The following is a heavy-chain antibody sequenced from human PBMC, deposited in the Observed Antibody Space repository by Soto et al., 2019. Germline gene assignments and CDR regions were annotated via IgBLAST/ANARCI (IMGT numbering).Heavy chain of an antibody. Sequence: LRLSCAASGLTFSSYEMNWVRQAPGKGLEWVSYISSSGSTIYYADSVKGRFTISRDNAKNSLYLQMNGLRADDTAVYYCARDSRYFDTSDYFDYWGQGTLVTVSS. CDR1: GLTFSSYE. J-gene: IGHJ4*02. CDR2: ISSSGSTI. CDR3: ARDSRYFDTSDYFDY. D-gene: IGHD3-22*01. V-gene: IGHV3-48*03.